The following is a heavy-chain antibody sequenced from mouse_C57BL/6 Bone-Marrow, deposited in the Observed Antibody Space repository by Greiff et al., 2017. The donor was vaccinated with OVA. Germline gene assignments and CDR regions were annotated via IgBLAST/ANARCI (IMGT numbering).Heavy chain of an antibody. CDR1: GYSITSGYY. Sequence: ESGPGLVKPSQSLSLTCSVTGYSITSGYYWNWIRQFPGNKLEWMGYISYDGSNNYNPSLKNRISITRDTSKNQFFLKLNSVTTEDTATYYCARGGWFAYWGQGTLVTVSA. J-gene: IGHJ3*01. CDR2: ISYDGSN. CDR3: ARGGWFAY. V-gene: IGHV3-6*01.